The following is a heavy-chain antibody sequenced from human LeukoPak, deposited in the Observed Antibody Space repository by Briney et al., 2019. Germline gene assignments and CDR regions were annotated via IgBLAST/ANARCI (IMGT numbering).Heavy chain of an antibody. Sequence: ASVKVSCKASGYTFTSYGISWVRQAPGQGLEWMGWISAYNGNTNYAQKLQGRVTMTTDTSTSTAYMELRSLRSDDTAVYYCARDSRYYYDSSGYTYCFDYWGQGTLVTVSS. CDR2: ISAYNGNT. V-gene: IGHV1-18*01. CDR1: GYTFTSYG. J-gene: IGHJ4*02. CDR3: ARDSRYYYDSSGYTYCFDY. D-gene: IGHD3-22*01.